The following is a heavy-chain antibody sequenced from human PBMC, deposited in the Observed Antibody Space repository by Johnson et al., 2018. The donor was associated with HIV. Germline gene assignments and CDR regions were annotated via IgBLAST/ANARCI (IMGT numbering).Heavy chain of an antibody. V-gene: IGHV3-30*03. Sequence: YADSVKGRFTISRDNSKNTLYLQMNSLRAEDTAVYYCAREGLFSDAFDIWGQGTMVTVSS. D-gene: IGHD3-3*01. J-gene: IGHJ3*02. CDR3: AREGLFSDAFDI.